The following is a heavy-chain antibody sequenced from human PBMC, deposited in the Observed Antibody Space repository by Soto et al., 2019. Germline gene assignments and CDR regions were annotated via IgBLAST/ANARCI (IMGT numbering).Heavy chain of an antibody. CDR1: GFTFSTYG. CDR3: AKREIAAAGSRFFDY. Sequence: EVQLLQSGGGLVQPGGSLRLSCAASGFTFSTYGMSWVRQAPGKGLEWVSSIGGSGGSTYYADSGKGRFTISRDNSKNPRFVQRHTLGADDTAVYYCAKREIAAAGSRFFDYWGRGSLVTVAS. J-gene: IGHJ4*02. V-gene: IGHV3-23*01. CDR2: IGGSGGST. D-gene: IGHD6-13*01.